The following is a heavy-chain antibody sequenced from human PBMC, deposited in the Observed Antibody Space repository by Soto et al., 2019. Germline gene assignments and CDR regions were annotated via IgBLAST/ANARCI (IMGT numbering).Heavy chain of an antibody. J-gene: IGHJ3*02. CDR2: IIPIFGTA. CDR1: GGTFSSYA. Sequence: QVQLVQSGAEVKKPGSSVKVSCNASGGTFSSYAISWVRQAPGQGLEWMGGIIPIFGTASYAQKFQGRVTITADESTSTAYMELSSLRSEDTAVYYCASHPPYYYDSSGYYYGEHPASDAFDIWGQGTMVTVSS. CDR3: ASHPPYYYDSSGYYYGEHPASDAFDI. D-gene: IGHD3-22*01. V-gene: IGHV1-69*01.